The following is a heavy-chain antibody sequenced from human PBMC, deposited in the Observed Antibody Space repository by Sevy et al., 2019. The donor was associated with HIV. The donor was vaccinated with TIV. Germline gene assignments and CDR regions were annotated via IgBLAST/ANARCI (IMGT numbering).Heavy chain of an antibody. CDR2: ISSSSSTI. CDR3: ARERVYYYDSSGYRDSYGMDV. V-gene: IGHV3-48*01. CDR1: GFTFSSYS. Sequence: GGSLRLSCAASGFTFSSYSMNWVRQAPGKGLEWVSYISSSSSTIYYADSVKGRFTISRDNAKNSLYLQMNSLRAEDTAVYYCARERVYYYDSSGYRDSYGMDVWGQRTTVTVSS. D-gene: IGHD3-22*01. J-gene: IGHJ6*02.